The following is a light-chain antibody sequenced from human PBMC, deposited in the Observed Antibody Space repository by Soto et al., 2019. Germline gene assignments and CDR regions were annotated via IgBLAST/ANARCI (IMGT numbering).Light chain of an antibody. J-gene: IGKJ1*01. Sequence: DIQMTQSQSSRSASVGERVTITCRASQTINTYLNWYQQKPGEAPKLLIYDATNLQSGVPSRFSGSGSVTDFTLTISSLQPEDFATYYCQQSHIKRTFGQGTKVEMK. V-gene: IGKV1-39*01. CDR1: QTINTY. CDR3: QQSHIKRT. CDR2: DAT.